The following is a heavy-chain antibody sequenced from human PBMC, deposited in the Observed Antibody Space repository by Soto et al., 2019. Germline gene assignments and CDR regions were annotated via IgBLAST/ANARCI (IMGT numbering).Heavy chain of an antibody. CDR3: SLLGYFDY. D-gene: IGHD1-26*01. J-gene: IGHJ4*02. Sequence: PGGSLRLSCAASGFTFSSYAMHWVRQAPGKGLEWVAVISYDGSNKYYADSVKGRFTISRDNSKNTLYLQMNSLRAEDTAVYYCSLLGYFDYWGQGTLVTVSS. CDR2: ISYDGSNK. CDR1: GFTFSSYA. V-gene: IGHV3-30-3*01.